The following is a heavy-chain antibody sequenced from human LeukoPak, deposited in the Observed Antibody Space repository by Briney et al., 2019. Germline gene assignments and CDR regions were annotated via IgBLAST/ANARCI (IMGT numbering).Heavy chain of an antibody. CDR2: IKSKTDGGTT. CDR1: GFTFSNAW. J-gene: IGHJ4*02. Sequence: GGSLRLSCAASGFTFSNAWMSWVRQAPGKGLEWVGRIKSKTDGGTTDYAAPVKGRFTISRDDSKNTLYLQMNSLKTEDTAVYSCTTKGPACSGGSCYWRWGQGTLVTVSS. D-gene: IGHD2-15*01. CDR3: TTKGPACSGGSCYWR. V-gene: IGHV3-15*01.